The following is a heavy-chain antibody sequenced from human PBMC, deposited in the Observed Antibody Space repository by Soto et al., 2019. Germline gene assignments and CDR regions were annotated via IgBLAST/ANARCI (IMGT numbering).Heavy chain of an antibody. J-gene: IGHJ6*02. V-gene: IGHV4-39*01. CDR3: AGHGYYGSGSYYNYYYYGMDV. CDR1: GGSISSSSYY. D-gene: IGHD3-10*01. Sequence: SETLSLTCTVSGGSISSSSYYWGWIRQPPGKGLEWIGSIYYSGSTYYNPSLKSRVTISVDTSKNQFSLKLSSVTAADTAVYYCAGHGYYGSGSYYNYYYYGMDVWGQGTTVT. CDR2: IYYSGST.